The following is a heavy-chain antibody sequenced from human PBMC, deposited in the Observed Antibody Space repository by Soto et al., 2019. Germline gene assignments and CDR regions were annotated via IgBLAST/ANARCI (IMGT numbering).Heavy chain of an antibody. CDR2: ISYDGSNK. V-gene: IGHV3-30*18. J-gene: IGHJ6*02. D-gene: IGHD3-10*01. Sequence: GGSLRLSCAASGFTFSSYGMHWVRQAPGKGLEWVAVISYDGSNKYYADSVKGRFTISRDNSKNTLYLQMNSLRAEDTAVYYCAKGSITMVRGAPYGMDVWGQGTTVTVSS. CDR1: GFTFSSYG. CDR3: AKGSITMVRGAPYGMDV.